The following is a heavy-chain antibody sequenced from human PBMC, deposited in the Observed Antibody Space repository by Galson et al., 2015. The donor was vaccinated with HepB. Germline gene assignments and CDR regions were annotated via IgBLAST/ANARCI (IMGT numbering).Heavy chain of an antibody. CDR2: ISSSSSYI. CDR3: AREAADIVVENYNWFDP. CDR1: GFTFSSYS. Sequence: SLRLSCAAYGFTFSSYSMNWVRQAPGKGLEWVSSISSSSSYIYYADSVKGRFTISRDNAKNSLYLQMNSLRAEDTAVYYCAREAADIVVENYNWFDPWGQGTLVTVSS. V-gene: IGHV3-21*01. J-gene: IGHJ5*02. D-gene: IGHD2-2*01.